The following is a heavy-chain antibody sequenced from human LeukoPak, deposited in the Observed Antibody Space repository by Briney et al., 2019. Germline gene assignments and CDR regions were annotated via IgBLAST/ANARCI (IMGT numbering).Heavy chain of an antibody. CDR2: ISSSGSTI. V-gene: IGHV3-11*04. J-gene: IGHJ4*02. Sequence: GGSLRLSCAASGFTFSDYYMSWIRQAPGKGPEWVSYISSSGSTIYYADSVKGRFTISRDNAKNSLYLQMNSLRAEDTAVYYCARDRGQLRALFDYWGQGTLVTVSS. D-gene: IGHD2-2*01. CDR1: GFTFSDYY. CDR3: ARDRGQLRALFDY.